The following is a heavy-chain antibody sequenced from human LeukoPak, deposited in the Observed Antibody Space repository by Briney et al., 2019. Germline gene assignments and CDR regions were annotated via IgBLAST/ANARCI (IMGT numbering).Heavy chain of an antibody. V-gene: IGHV4-4*07. Sequence: SETLSLTCTVSGGSISSYYWSWIRQPAGKGLEWIGRIYTSGRTNYNPSLKSRVTMSVDTSKNQFSLKLSSVTAADTAVYYCARESWSGWYYYYYYMDVWGKGTTVTISS. CDR3: ARESWSGWYYYYYYMDV. J-gene: IGHJ6*03. D-gene: IGHD3-3*01. CDR1: GGSISSYY. CDR2: IYTSGRT.